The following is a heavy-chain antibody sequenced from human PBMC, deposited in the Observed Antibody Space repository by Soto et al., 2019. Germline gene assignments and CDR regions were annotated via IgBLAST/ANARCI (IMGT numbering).Heavy chain of an antibody. CDR2: IIPIFGTA. D-gene: IGHD3-22*01. V-gene: IGHV1-69*13. J-gene: IGHJ4*02. CDR3: ARDKNLESDYYDSSGQTYYFDY. Sequence: GASVKVSCKASGGTFSSYAISWVRQAPGQGLEWMGGIIPIFGTANYAQKFQGRVTITADESTSTAYMELSSLRSEDTAVYYCARDKNLESDYYDSSGQTYYFDYWGQGTLVTVS. CDR1: GGTFSSYA.